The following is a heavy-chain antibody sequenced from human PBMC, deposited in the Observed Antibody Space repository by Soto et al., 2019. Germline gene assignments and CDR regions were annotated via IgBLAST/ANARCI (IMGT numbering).Heavy chain of an antibody. CDR1: GFTFSSYE. J-gene: IGHJ1*01. CDR3: ARGITGYCSGGSCYSEYFQH. V-gene: IGHV3-48*03. Sequence: EVQLVESGGGLVQPGGSLRLSCAASGFTFSSYEMNWVRQAPGKGLEWASYISISGSTIYYADSVKGRFTIYRDNAKNSLYLQMNSLRAEDTAVYYCARGITGYCSGGSCYSEYFQHWGQGTLVTVSS. D-gene: IGHD2-15*01. CDR2: ISISGSTI.